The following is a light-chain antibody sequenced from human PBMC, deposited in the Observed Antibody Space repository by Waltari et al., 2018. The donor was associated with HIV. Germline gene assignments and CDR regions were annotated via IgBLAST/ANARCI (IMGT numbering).Light chain of an antibody. J-gene: IGLJ2*01. Sequence: QSILTQPPSVSGAPGQRVTISCTGSSSNIGAGFDVHWSQQLPGTAPKLLIYGDNSRPSGVPDRFFGSKSGSSASLAITGLQAEDEADYYCQSYDSSLSGSLVFGGGTKLTVL. V-gene: IGLV1-40*01. CDR2: GDN. CDR3: QSYDSSLSGSLV. CDR1: SSNIGAGFD.